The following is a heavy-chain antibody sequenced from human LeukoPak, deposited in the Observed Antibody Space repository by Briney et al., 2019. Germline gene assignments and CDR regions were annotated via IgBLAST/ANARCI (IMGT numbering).Heavy chain of an antibody. CDR1: GGSFSGYY. Sequence: PSETLSLTCAVHGGSFSGYYWSWIRQPPGKELEWIGEINHSGSTNYNPSLKSRVTISVDTSKNQFSLKLSSVTAADTAVYYCATHSSGLDYWGQGTLVTVSS. CDR2: INHSGST. V-gene: IGHV4-34*01. J-gene: IGHJ4*02. CDR3: ATHSSGLDY. D-gene: IGHD6-19*01.